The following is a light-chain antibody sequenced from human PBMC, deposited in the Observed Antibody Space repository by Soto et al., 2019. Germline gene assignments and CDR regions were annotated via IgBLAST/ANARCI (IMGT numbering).Light chain of an antibody. J-gene: IGKJ4*01. V-gene: IGKV3-15*01. Sequence: EIVMTQSPATLSVSPGERATLSCRASQSVSSNLAWYQQKPGQAPRLLIYGASTRATVIPARFNGSGSGTEFTLTISSLQSEDFAVYYCQQYNNWPLTFGGGTKVEIK. CDR2: GAS. CDR1: QSVSSN. CDR3: QQYNNWPLT.